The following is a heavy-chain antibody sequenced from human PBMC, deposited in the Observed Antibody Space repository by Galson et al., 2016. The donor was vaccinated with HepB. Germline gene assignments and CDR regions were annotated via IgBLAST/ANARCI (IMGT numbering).Heavy chain of an antibody. CDR1: GFIFSNFG. V-gene: IGHV3-33*01. J-gene: IGHJ5*02. D-gene: IGHD3-16*01. Sequence: SLRLSCAASGFIFSNFGFHWVRQAPGKGLEWVAVMLSDADNKYYAEPVKGRFTISRDNSKNTLYLQMNSLRAEDTAVYYCARDLFLGGPVRDPWGQGTLVIVSS. CDR3: ARDLFLGGPVRDP. CDR2: MLSDADNK.